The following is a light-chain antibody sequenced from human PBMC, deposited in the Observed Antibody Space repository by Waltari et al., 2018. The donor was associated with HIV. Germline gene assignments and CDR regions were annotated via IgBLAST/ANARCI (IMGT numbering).Light chain of an antibody. CDR2: WAS. CDR1: QRILYRTTKMES. J-gene: IGKJ2*01. CDR3: QQYYILPYT. Sequence: DVVLTQSPDSLAVSVGERATLNCKSSQRILYRTTKMESLAGSQQKPGQRPSLLIYWASTRASGVPDRFSGSGSGTDFTLTISSLQADDVAVYFCQQYYILPYTFGQGTKLEIK. V-gene: IGKV4-1*01.